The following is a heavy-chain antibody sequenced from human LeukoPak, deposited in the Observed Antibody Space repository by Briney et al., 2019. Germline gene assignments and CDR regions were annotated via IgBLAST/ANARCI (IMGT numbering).Heavy chain of an antibody. J-gene: IGHJ6*02. CDR1: GFTFSDYY. Sequence: LRLSCAASGFTFSDYYMSWIRQHPGKGLEWIGYIYYSGSTYYNPSLKSRVTISVDTSKNQFSLKLSSVTAADTAVYYCARGSASFYDFWSGYWSHDYGMDVWGQGTTVTVSS. CDR2: IYYSGST. D-gene: IGHD3-3*01. V-gene: IGHV4-31*02. CDR3: ARGSASFYDFWSGYWSHDYGMDV.